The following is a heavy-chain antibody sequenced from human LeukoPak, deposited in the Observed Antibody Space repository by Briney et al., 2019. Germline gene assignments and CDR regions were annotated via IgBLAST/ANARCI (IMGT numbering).Heavy chain of an antibody. V-gene: IGHV1-2*02. CDR1: GYTFTDYY. J-gene: IGHJ4*02. CDR3: ARANFLYCSSTTCLFDY. CDR2: INPNDGDA. Sequence: ASVKVSCKASGYTFTDYYMHWVRQAPGQGFEWMGWINPNDGDANYAQKFQGGVTMTRDTSISTAHMEVSRLRSDDTAVYYCARANFLYCSSTTCLFDYWGQGTLVTVSS. D-gene: IGHD2-2*01.